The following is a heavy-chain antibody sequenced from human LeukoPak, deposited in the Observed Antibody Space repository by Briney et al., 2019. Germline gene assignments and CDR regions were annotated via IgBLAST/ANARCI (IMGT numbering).Heavy chain of an antibody. J-gene: IGHJ4*02. CDR1: EVSFTGAW. V-gene: IGHV3-15*01. Sequence: PGGSLRLSCAASEVSFTGAWVSWVRQAPGKGLEWVGRIRSETDGGTSDYAEHVKVRITISRDNSKNTVYMQMNSLTTEDTAVYFCSSRPHDTYVIWGQGTLVTVSS. CDR3: SSRPHDTYVI. D-gene: IGHD2-21*01. CDR2: IRSETDGGTS.